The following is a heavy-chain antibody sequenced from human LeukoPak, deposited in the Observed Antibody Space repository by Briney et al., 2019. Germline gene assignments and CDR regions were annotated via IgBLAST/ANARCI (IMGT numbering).Heavy chain of an antibody. V-gene: IGHV5-51*01. J-gene: IGHJ4*02. CDR1: GYSFTSYW. CDR2: IYPGDSDT. CDR3: ARVRYCSSTSCSPVEYYFDY. Sequence: GESLQISCKGSGYSFTSYWIGWVRPMPGKGLEWMGIIYPGDSDTRYSPSFQGQVTISADKSISTAYLQWSSLKASDTAMYYCARVRYCSSTSCSPVEYYFDYWGQGTLVTVSS. D-gene: IGHD2-2*01.